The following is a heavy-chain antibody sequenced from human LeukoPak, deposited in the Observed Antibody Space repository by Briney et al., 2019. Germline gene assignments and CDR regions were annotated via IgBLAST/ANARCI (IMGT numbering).Heavy chain of an antibody. Sequence: SETLSLTCTVSGGSINNDIYYWGWVRQPPGGGLEWIGNIYHSGAISYNPSLKSRVTISVDTSKNQFSLRLNSVTAADTAVYYCARQGRYNWNYDYWGQGTLVTVSS. CDR2: IYHSGAI. CDR1: GGSINNDIYY. D-gene: IGHD1-1*01. V-gene: IGHV4-39*01. J-gene: IGHJ4*02. CDR3: ARQGRYNWNYDY.